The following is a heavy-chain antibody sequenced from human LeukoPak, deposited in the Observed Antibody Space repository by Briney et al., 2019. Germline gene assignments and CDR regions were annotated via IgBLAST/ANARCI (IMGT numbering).Heavy chain of an antibody. J-gene: IGHJ6*02. CDR3: TKDMYCGGDCHDYGMDV. CDR1: GFTFSSYW. D-gene: IGHD2-21*02. CDR2: ISWDGGST. V-gene: IGHV3-43D*03. Sequence: GGSLRLSCAASGFTFSSYWMHWVRHAPGKGLEWVSLISWDGGSTYYADSVKGRFTISRDNSKNSLYLQMNSLRAEDTALYYCTKDMYCGGDCHDYGMDVWGQGTTVTVSS.